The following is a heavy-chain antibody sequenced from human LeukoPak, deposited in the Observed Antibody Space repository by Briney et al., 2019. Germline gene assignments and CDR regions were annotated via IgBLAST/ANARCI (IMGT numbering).Heavy chain of an antibody. J-gene: IGHJ4*02. CDR1: GGTFSSYA. V-gene: IGHV1-69*01. CDR3: AREADYDFWSGISRALDY. CDR2: IIPIFGTA. D-gene: IGHD3-3*01. Sequence: SVKVSCKASGGTFSSYAISWVRQAPGQGLEWMGGIIPIFGTANYAQKFQGRVTITADESTSTAYMELSSLRSEDTAVYYCAREADYDFWSGISRALDYWGQGTLVTVSS.